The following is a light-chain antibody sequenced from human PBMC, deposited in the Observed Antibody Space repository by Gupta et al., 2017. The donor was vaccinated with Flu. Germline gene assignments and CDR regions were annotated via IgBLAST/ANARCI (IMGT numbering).Light chain of an antibody. V-gene: IGKV3-20*01. CDR2: GAS. CDR3: QQYGSSPWT. J-gene: IGKJ1*01. Sequence: IVLTQSLGTLSLSQGQRATLSCRASQSVASNYLAWYRQKPGQAPRLLIYGASSRATGIPDRFSGSGSGTDFTLTISRLEPEGFAVYYCQQYGSSPWTFGQGTEVEIK. CDR1: QSVASNY.